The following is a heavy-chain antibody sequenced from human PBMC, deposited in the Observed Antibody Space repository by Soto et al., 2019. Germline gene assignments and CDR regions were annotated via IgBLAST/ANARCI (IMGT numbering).Heavy chain of an antibody. CDR1: GGSISSYY. CDR3: ARQDCSSISCYGYQNYNWFDP. Sequence: SETLSLTCTVSGGSISSYYWSWIRQPPGKGLEWIGYIYHSGSTNYNPSLKSRVTISVDTSKNQFSLKLNFVTAADTAVYYCARQDCSSISCYGYQNYNWFDPWGQGTLVTVSS. CDR2: IYHSGST. D-gene: IGHD2-2*01. J-gene: IGHJ5*02. V-gene: IGHV4-59*08.